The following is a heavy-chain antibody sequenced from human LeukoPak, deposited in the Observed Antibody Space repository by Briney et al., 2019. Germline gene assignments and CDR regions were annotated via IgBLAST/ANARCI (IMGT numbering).Heavy chain of an antibody. CDR3: ARVPHGYCSSTSCYDFDY. CDR2: ISYDGSNK. D-gene: IGHD2-2*01. Sequence: GGSLRLSCAASGFTFSSYAMHWVRQAPGKGLEWVAVISYDGSNKYYADSVKGRFTISRDNSKNTLYLQMNSLRAEDTAVYYCARVPHGYCSSTSCYDFDYWGQGTLVTVSS. J-gene: IGHJ4*02. V-gene: IGHV3-30-3*01. CDR1: GFTFSSYA.